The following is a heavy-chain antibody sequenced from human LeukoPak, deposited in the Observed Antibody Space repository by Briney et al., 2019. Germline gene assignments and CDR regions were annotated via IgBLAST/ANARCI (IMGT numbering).Heavy chain of an antibody. V-gene: IGHV3-66*01. CDR3: ARDAETSLAN. Sequence: PGGSLRLSCAASGFAVSSKYMNWVRQAPGKGLEWVTVIYLDGRADYADSVKGRFTISSDNSKNTVYLQMNSLKDEDTAVYYCARDAETSLANWGQGTLVTV. J-gene: IGHJ4*02. CDR1: GFAVSSKY. CDR2: IYLDGRA. D-gene: IGHD5-24*01.